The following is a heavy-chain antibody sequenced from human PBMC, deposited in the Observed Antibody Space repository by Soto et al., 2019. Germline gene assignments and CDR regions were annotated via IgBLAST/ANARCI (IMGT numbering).Heavy chain of an antibody. CDR3: ARGGAVSSGWYDGH. J-gene: IGHJ4*02. Sequence: PGRSLRLSCGASGFTCSTYNMHWVRQGQRKGLVWVSRINSDGSSTRYADSVKGRFTISRDNAKNTLYLQMNSLRVEDTAIYYCARGGAVSSGWYDGHWCPGTLVTAPQ. V-gene: IGHV3-74*01. CDR2: INSDGSST. D-gene: IGHD6-19*01. CDR1: GFTCSTYN.